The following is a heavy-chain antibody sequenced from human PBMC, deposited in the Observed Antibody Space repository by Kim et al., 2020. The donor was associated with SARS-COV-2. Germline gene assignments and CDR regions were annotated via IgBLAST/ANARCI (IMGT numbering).Heavy chain of an antibody. J-gene: IGHJ6*02. CDR1: GFTFSSYW. Sequence: GGSLRLSCAASGFTFSSYWMHWVRQAPGKGLVWVSRINSDGSSTSYADSVKGRFTISRDNAKNTLYLQMNSLRAEDTAVYCCARDRALRYYYGMDVWGQGTTVTVSS. CDR3: ARDRALRYYYGMDV. CDR2: INSDGSST. D-gene: IGHD3-10*01. V-gene: IGHV3-74*01.